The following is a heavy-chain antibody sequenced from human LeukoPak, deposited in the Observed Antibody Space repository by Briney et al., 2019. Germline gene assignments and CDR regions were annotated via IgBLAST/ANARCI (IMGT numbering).Heavy chain of an antibody. V-gene: IGHV3-33*01. CDR1: GFTFSDYG. Sequence: PGKSLRLSCAASGFTFSDYGMHWVRQAPGKGLEWVAFVWSDGSNEYYPDSVKGRFTISRDNSKNTLYLQMNSLRAEDTAVYYCARTGIAVAGPFDYWGQGTLVTVSS. J-gene: IGHJ4*02. CDR3: ARTGIAVAGPFDY. D-gene: IGHD6-19*01. CDR2: VWSDGSNE.